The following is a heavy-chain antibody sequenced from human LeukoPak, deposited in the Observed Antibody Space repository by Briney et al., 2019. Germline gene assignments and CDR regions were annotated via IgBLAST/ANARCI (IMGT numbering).Heavy chain of an antibody. CDR1: GGSFSGYY. Sequence: SETLSLTCAVYGGSFSGYYWSWIRQPPGKGLEWIGEINRSGSTNYNPSLKSRVTISVDTSKNQFSLKLSSVTAADTAVYYCARGWEDIVVVPAAMGLDPWGQGTLVTVSS. D-gene: IGHD2-2*01. CDR3: ARGWEDIVVVPAAMGLDP. V-gene: IGHV4-34*01. CDR2: INRSGST. J-gene: IGHJ5*02.